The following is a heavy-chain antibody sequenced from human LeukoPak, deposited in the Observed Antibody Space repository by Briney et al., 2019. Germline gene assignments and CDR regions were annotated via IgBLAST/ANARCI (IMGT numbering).Heavy chain of an antibody. D-gene: IGHD5-18*01. CDR2: IKQDGSEK. J-gene: IGHJ6*02. CDR1: GFTFSSYW. CDR3: ARGEFAWIQGSYGMNV. Sequence: PGGSLRLSCAASGFTFSSYWMSWVRQAPGKGLEWVANIKQDGSEKYYVDSAKGRFTISRDNAKNSMYLQMNSLRGEDTAVYYCARGEFAWIQGSYGMNVWGRGTTVTVS. V-gene: IGHV3-7*01.